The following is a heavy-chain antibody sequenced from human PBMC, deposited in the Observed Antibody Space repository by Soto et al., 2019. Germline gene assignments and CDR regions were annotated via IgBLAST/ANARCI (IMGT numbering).Heavy chain of an antibody. J-gene: IGHJ4*02. D-gene: IGHD3-22*01. CDR1: GFTFNNAW. CDR3: TTGLSNGYYNFDY. V-gene: IGHV3-15*01. CDR2: IKGEADGGTT. Sequence: HLVESGGGLVKPGGSLRLSCAASGFTFNNAWMSWVRQAPGKGLEWVGRIKGEADGGTTDYAAPVKGRITISRDHSKDTLYLRMNSLKTGDTAVYYCTTGLSNGYYNFDYWGQGTPVTVSS.